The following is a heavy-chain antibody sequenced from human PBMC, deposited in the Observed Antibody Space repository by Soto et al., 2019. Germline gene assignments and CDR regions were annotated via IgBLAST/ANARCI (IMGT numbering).Heavy chain of an antibody. CDR1: GGTFSNYA. Sequence: QVQLVQSGAEVKKPGSSVKVSCKASGGTFSNYAINWVRQAPGQGLEWMGGIITIFGTANYAQKFQGRVTMTADESTSTAYLDMSSLRCEDTAPYYCAWPVVMATIFRSYVFYWGQGTVLTVS. V-gene: IGHV1-69*01. CDR2: IITIFGTA. D-gene: IGHD2-21*01. J-gene: IGHJ4*02. CDR3: AWPVVMATIFRSYVFY.